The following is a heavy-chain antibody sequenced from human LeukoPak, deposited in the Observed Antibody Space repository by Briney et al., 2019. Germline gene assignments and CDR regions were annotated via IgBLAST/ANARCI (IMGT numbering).Heavy chain of an antibody. J-gene: IGHJ4*02. CDR1: GFTLSSHT. V-gene: IGHV3-21*01. D-gene: IGHD3-22*01. Sequence: GGSLRLSCAASGFTLSSHTMDWVRQAPGKGLEWVSSISSSSSYIYYADSMKGRFTISRDNAKNSLYLQMNSLRAEDTAVYYCARAGSGYRNPRDYWGQGTLVTVSS. CDR3: ARAGSGYRNPRDY. CDR2: ISSSSSYI.